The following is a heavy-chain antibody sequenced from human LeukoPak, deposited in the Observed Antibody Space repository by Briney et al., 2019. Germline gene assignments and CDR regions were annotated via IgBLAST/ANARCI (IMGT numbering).Heavy chain of an antibody. V-gene: IGHV1-69*13. J-gene: IGHJ4*02. CDR3: ASPGGYYYDSSGYFLDY. CDR1: GGTFSSYA. Sequence: SVKVSCKASGGTFSSYAISWVRQAPGQGLEWMGGIIPIFGTANYAQKFQGRVTITADESTSTAYMELSSLRSEDTAVYYCASPGGYYYDSSGYFLDYWGQGTLVTVSS. D-gene: IGHD3-22*01. CDR2: IIPIFGTA.